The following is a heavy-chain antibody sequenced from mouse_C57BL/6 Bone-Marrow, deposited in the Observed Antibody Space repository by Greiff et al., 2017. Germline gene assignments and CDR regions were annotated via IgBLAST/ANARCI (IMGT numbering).Heavy chain of an antibody. CDR3: ARNSPFAY. J-gene: IGHJ3*01. D-gene: IGHD2-12*01. CDR2: ISSGGSYT. Sequence: EVQGVESGGDLVKPGGSLKLSCAASGFTFSSYGMSWVRQTPDKRLEWVATISSGGSYTYYPDSVKGRFTISRDNAKNTLYLQMSSLKSEDTAMYYCARNSPFAYWGQGTLVTVSA. V-gene: IGHV5-6*01. CDR1: GFTFSSYG.